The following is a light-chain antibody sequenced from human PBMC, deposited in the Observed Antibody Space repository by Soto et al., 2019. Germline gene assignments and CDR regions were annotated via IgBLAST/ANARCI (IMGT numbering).Light chain of an antibody. V-gene: IGKV3-11*01. CDR1: QSVGSY. CDR2: GAS. Sequence: EIVLTQSPATLSLSPGDRVTLSCRASQSVGSYLAWYQQKPGQAPRLLIYGASNRATGIPARSSGSGSGTDFALTISSIQPEDFAVYFCQNRDNWPPDSTFGQGTTLEIK. J-gene: IGKJ2*01. CDR3: QNRDNWPPDST.